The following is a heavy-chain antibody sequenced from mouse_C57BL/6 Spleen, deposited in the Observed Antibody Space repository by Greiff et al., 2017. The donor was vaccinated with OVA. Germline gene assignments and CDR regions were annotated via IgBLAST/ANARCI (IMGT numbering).Heavy chain of an antibody. J-gene: IGHJ2*01. Sequence: EVKLEESGGGLVKPGGSLKLSCAASGFTFSSYTMSWVRQTPEKRLEWVATISGGGGNTYYPDSVKGRFTISRDNAKNTLYLQMSSLRSEDTALYYCARRNGYYVDYWGQGTTLTVSS. D-gene: IGHD2-2*01. CDR3: ARRNGYYVDY. V-gene: IGHV5-9*01. CDR1: GFTFSSYT. CDR2: ISGGGGNT.